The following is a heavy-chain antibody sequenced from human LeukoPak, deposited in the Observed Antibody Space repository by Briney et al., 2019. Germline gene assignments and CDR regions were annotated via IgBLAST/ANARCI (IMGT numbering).Heavy chain of an antibody. CDR3: ARDAGGYDS. V-gene: IGHV3-7*01. CDR1: GFSLSAYW. CDR2: IKEDGSKD. Sequence: GGSLRLSCAASGFSLSAYWMSWVRQTPGKGLEWVANIKEDGSKDYYVDSVKGRFTISRDNAKNSLYLQMNILRVEDSAVYYCARDAGGYDSWGQGTLVTVSS. D-gene: IGHD5-12*01. J-gene: IGHJ5*01.